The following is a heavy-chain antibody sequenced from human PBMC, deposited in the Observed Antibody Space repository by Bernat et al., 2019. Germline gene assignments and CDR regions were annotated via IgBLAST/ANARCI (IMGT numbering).Heavy chain of an antibody. CDR1: GGSISSTTYY. CDR3: ARHDGSYYVNWFDP. J-gene: IGHJ5*02. Sequence: QLQLQESGPGLVKPSETLSLTCTVSGGSISSTTYYWGWIRQPPGKGLEWIGSIYYSGSTYYNPSLKSRVTISVYTSNNQFSLKLSSVTAADTAVYYCARHDGSYYVNWFDPWGQGTLVTVSS. CDR2: IYYSGST. V-gene: IGHV4-39*01. D-gene: IGHD1-26*01.